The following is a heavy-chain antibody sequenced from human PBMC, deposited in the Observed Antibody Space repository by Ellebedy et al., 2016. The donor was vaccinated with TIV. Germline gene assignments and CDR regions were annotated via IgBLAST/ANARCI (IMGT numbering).Heavy chain of an antibody. CDR2: IVGRGGSR. D-gene: IGHD5-18*01. CDR3: AKDRTPGDGYWVFDF. J-gene: IGHJ4*02. Sequence: PGGSLRLSCAASGFSFSSYAMSCVSQAPGKGLEWVYGIVGRGGSRYADSVKGRFTISRDNSKSTLELQMSSLRAEDTAVYYCAKDRTPGDGYWVFDFWGQGTLVTVSS. V-gene: IGHV3-23*01. CDR1: GFSFSSYA.